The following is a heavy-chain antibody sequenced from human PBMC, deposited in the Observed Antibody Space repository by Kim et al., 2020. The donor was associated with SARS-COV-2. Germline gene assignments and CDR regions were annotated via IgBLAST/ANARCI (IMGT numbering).Heavy chain of an antibody. J-gene: IGHJ6*02. D-gene: IGHD2-21*02. V-gene: IGHV3-15*01. CDR3: TSYLGDYWGGDCYSRV. Sequence: PVKGRFTISRDDSKNTLYLQMNSLKTEDTAVYYCTSYLGDYWGGDCYSRVWGQGTTVAVSS.